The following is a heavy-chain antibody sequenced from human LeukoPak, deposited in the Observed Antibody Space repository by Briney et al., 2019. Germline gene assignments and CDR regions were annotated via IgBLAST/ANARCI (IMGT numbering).Heavy chain of an antibody. CDR1: GGTFTSYG. CDR3: ARGTGLGYCSGGSCYSGVY. Sequence: ASVKVSCKASGGTFTSYGISWVRQAPGQGLEWMGWISAYNGNTNYAQKLQGRVTMTTDTSTSTAYMELRSLRSDDTAVYYCARGTGLGYCSGGSCYSGVYWGQGTLVTVSS. V-gene: IGHV1-18*01. J-gene: IGHJ4*02. CDR2: ISAYNGNT. D-gene: IGHD2-15*01.